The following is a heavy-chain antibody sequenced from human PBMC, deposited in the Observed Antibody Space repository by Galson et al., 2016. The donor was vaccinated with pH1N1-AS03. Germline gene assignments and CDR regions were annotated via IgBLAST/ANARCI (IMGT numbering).Heavy chain of an antibody. Sequence: SLRLSCAASGFTFSNFGMHWVRQAPGKGLEWVAFIQSDETNKYYADSVKGRFTISRDNSKNTLYLHMNSVTPEDAAFYYCAKYRERADTWGGSLDSWGQGTLVTVSS. CDR1: GFTFSNFG. V-gene: IGHV3-30*02. CDR2: IQSDETNK. J-gene: IGHJ4*02. CDR3: AKYRERADTWGGSLDS. D-gene: IGHD3-16*01.